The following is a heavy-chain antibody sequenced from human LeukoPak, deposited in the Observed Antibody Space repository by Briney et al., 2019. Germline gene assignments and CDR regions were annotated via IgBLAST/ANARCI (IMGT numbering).Heavy chain of an antibody. CDR3: ARVVAATSNVYFDY. CDR1: GGSFSGYY. CDR2: INHSGST. V-gene: IGHV4-34*01. D-gene: IGHD2-15*01. Sequence: SETLSLTCAVYGGSFSGYYWSWIRQPPGKGLEWIGEINHSGSTNYNPSLKSRVTISVDTSRNQFSLKLSSVTAADTAVYYCARVVAATSNVYFDYWGQGTLVTVSS. J-gene: IGHJ4*02.